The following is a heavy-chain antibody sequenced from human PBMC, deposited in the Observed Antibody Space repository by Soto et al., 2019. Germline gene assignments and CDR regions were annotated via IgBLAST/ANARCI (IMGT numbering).Heavy chain of an antibody. CDR3: ARGFEVQWLARYNWFDP. D-gene: IGHD6-19*01. Sequence: PSETLSPTCAVYGGSFSCYYWSWIRQPPGKGLEWIGEINHSGSTNYNPSLKSRVTISVDTSKNQFSLKLSSVTAADTAVYYCARGFEVQWLARYNWFDPWGQGTLVTVSS. V-gene: IGHV4-34*01. CDR1: GGSFSCYY. J-gene: IGHJ5*02. CDR2: INHSGST.